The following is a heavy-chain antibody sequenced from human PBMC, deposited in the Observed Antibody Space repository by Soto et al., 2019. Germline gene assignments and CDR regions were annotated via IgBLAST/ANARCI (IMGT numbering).Heavy chain of an antibody. D-gene: IGHD2-15*01. J-gene: IGHJ4*02. CDR2: IRSKANNYAT. CDR3: TRDSHLGYCSGGSCPGGYFDY. V-gene: IGHV3-73*01. CDR1: GFTFSGSA. Sequence: PGGSLRLSCAASGFTFSGSAMHWVRQASGKGLEWVGRIRSKANNYATEYAASVKGRSTISRDDSKSIAYLQMNSLKTEDTAVYYYTRDSHLGYCSGGSCPGGYFDYWGQGTLVTVSS.